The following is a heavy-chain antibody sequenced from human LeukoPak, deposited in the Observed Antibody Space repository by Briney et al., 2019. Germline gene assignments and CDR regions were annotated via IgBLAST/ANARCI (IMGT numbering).Heavy chain of an antibody. Sequence: ASVKVSCKASGYTFTSYGISWVRQAPGQGLEWMGWINPNSGGTNYAQKFQGRVTMTRDTSISTAYMELSRLRSDDTAVYYCARDGITIFGVVIIRYYGMDVWGQGTTVTVSS. V-gene: IGHV1-2*02. CDR1: GYTFTSYG. J-gene: IGHJ6*02. CDR3: ARDGITIFGVVIIRYYGMDV. CDR2: INPNSGGT. D-gene: IGHD3-3*01.